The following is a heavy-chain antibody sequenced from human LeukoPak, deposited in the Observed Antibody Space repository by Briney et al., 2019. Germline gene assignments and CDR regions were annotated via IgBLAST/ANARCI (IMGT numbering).Heavy chain of an antibody. CDR2: IYTSGST. J-gene: IGHJ5*02. D-gene: IGHD6-19*01. V-gene: IGHV4-4*07. CDR3: ARDSSGWYGP. Sequence: SETLSLTCTVSGYSISSGYYWSWIRQPAGKGLEWIGRIYTSGSTNYNPSLKSRVTMSVDTSKNQFSLKLSSVTAADTAVYYCARDSSGWYGPWGQGTLVTVSS. CDR1: GYSISSGYY.